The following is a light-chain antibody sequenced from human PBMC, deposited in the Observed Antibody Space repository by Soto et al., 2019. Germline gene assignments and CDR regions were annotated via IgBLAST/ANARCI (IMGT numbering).Light chain of an antibody. CDR3: QQSYSAPVT. CDR1: QSISSY. V-gene: IGKV1-39*01. CDR2: AAS. J-gene: IGKJ2*01. Sequence: DIQMTQSPSSLSASIGDRVTITCRASQSISSYLNWFQQKPGEAPKLLIQAASSLQSGVPSRFSGSGSGTDFTLTINSLQPEDFAVYYCQQSYSAPVTFGQATKL.